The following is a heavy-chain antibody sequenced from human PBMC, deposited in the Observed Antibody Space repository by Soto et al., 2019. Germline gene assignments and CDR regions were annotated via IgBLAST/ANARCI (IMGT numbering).Heavy chain of an antibody. CDR1: GYTFTSYY. CDR3: AREDDVLYYFDY. J-gene: IGHJ4*02. V-gene: IGHV1-46*01. D-gene: IGHD3-10*02. CDR2: INPSGGST. Sequence: SVKVSCKASGYTFTSYYIHWVRQAPGQGLEWMGIINPSGGSTSYTQKFQGRVTMSRDTSTSTVYMELSSLRSEDTAVYYCAREDDVLYYFDYWGQGNLVTVSS.